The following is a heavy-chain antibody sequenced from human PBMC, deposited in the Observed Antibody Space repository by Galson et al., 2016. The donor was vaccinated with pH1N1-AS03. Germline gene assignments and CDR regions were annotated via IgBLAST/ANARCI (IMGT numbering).Heavy chain of an antibody. CDR2: ISNDGRNV. V-gene: IGHV3-74*01. CDR1: GFTFSMSY. Sequence: SLRLSCAASGFTFSMSYIHWVRQAPGKGLEWVSRISNDGRNVRYADFVKGRFTISRDNAKSTLYLQMNSLTDDDTAVYYCVRDYWGSWIWGQGTLVTVSS. CDR3: VRDYWGSWI. D-gene: IGHD7-27*01. J-gene: IGHJ4*02.